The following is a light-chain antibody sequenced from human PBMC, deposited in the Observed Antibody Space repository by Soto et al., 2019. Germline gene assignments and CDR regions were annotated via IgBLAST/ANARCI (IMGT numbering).Light chain of an antibody. CDR2: LEGSGSY. CDR1: SGHSSYI. Sequence: QAVVTQSSSASASLGSSVKLTCTLSSGHSSYIIAWHQQQPGKDPRYLMKLEGSGSYNKGSGVPDRFSGSSSGADRYLTISNLQFEDEADYYCETWDSNTLWVFGGGTKLTVL. CDR3: ETWDSNTLWV. V-gene: IGLV4-60*02. J-gene: IGLJ3*02.